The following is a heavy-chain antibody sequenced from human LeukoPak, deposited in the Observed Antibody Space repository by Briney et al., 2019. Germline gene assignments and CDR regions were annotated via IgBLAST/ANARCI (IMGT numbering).Heavy chain of an antibody. D-gene: IGHD3-22*01. CDR1: GFTFDDYA. CDR2: ISWNSGSI. J-gene: IGHJ5*02. CDR3: AKDKDYDSSGNWFDP. V-gene: IGHV3-9*01. Sequence: GVSLRLSCAASGFTFDDYAMHWVRQAPGKGLEWVSRISWNSGSIGYADSVRGRFTISRDNAKNSLYLQMNSLRAEDTALYYCAKDKDYDSSGNWFDPWGQGTLVTVFS.